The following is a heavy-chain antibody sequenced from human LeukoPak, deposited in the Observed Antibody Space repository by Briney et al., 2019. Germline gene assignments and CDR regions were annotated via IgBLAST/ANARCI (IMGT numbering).Heavy chain of an antibody. V-gene: IGHV3-66*01. J-gene: IGHJ6*02. Sequence: PGGSLRLSCAASGFTVSSNYMSWVRRAPGKGLEWVSVIYSGGSTYYADSVKGRFTISRDNSKNTLYLQMNSLRAEDTAVYYCATTYSSSWSPFKFYYYGMDVWGQGTTVTVSS. D-gene: IGHD6-13*01. CDR3: ATTYSSSWSPFKFYYYGMDV. CDR2: IYSGGST. CDR1: GFTVSSNY.